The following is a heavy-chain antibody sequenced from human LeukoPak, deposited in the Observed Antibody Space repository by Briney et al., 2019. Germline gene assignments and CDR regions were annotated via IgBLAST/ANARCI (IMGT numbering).Heavy chain of an antibody. CDR1: GYSFTSYW. Sequence: GESLKISCKSSGYSFTSYWIGWVRQMPGKGLEWMGIIYPGDSDTRYSPSFQGQVTISADKSISTAHLQWSSLKASDTAMYYCARTYYYDSSGYALGYWGQGTLVTVSS. V-gene: IGHV5-51*01. CDR3: ARTYYYDSSGYALGY. J-gene: IGHJ4*02. CDR2: IYPGDSDT. D-gene: IGHD3-22*01.